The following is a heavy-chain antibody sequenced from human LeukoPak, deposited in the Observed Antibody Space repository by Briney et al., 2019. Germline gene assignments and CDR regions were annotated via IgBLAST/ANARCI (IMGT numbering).Heavy chain of an antibody. CDR3: ARDGAARLLRYYYYMDV. CDR2: ISYDGSNQ. CDR1: GFTFSNNA. Sequence: GGPLRLSCAATGFTFSNNAMHWVRQAPGKGLEWVAVISYDGSNQRYADSVKGRFTISRDNSENTQFLQMNSLRPEDTAVYYCARDGAARLLRYYYYMDVWGKGTTVTVSS. D-gene: IGHD6-6*01. V-gene: IGHV3-30*04. J-gene: IGHJ6*03.